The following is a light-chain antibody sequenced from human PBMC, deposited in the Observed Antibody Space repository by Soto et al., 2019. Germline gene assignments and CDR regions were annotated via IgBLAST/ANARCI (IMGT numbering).Light chain of an antibody. J-gene: IGKJ2*01. CDR1: HSVSSN. CDR3: PQYNNWPLHT. CDR2: GAS. V-gene: IGKV3-15*01. Sequence: TVMTQSPATLSVSPGERATLSCRASHSVSSNLAWYQQKPGQAPRLVIYGASTRATGIPARFSGSGSGTEFTLTISSLQSEDFAVYSCPQYNNWPLHTFGQGTKLEIK.